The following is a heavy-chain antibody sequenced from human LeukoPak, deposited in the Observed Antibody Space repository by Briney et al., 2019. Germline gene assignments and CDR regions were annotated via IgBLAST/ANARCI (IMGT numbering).Heavy chain of an antibody. J-gene: IGHJ4*02. D-gene: IGHD6-13*01. V-gene: IGHV3-21*01. CDR2: ISSSSSYI. Sequence: GGALRLSCAASGFTLSSYSMSWVRQAPGKGLEWVSSISSSSSYIYYADSVKGRFTISRDNAKNSLYLQMNSLRAEDTAVYYCARAYSSSWYFDYWGQGTLVTVSS. CDR3: ARAYSSSWYFDY. CDR1: GFTLSSYS.